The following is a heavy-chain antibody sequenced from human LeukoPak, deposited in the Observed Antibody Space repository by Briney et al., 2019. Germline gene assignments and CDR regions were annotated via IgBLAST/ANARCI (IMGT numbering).Heavy chain of an antibody. Sequence: PSETLSLTCAVSGGSISSGSYYWSWIRQPAGKGLEWIGHIYTSGSTNYNPSLKSRVTMSVDTSKNQFSLRLSSVTAADTAVYYCARDLYYGYWGQGTLVTVSS. CDR2: IYTSGST. J-gene: IGHJ4*02. CDR1: GGSISSGSYY. V-gene: IGHV4-61*09. D-gene: IGHD3-10*01. CDR3: ARDLYYGY.